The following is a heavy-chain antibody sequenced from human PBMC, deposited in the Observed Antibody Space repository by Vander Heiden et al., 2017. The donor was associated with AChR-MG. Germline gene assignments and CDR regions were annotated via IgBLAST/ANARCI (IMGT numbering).Heavy chain of an antibody. V-gene: IGHV3-11*01. CDR3: ASWRRDGYKMTAFDI. CDR1: GFPFSDYY. CDR2: ISSSGSTI. J-gene: IGHJ3*02. D-gene: IGHD5-12*01. Sequence: QVQLVESGGGLVKPGGSLRLSRAPSGFPFSDYYMSGIRQAPGKGLEWVSYISSSGSTIYYADSVKGRFTISRDNAKNSLYLQMNSLRAEDTAVYYCASWRRDGYKMTAFDIWGQGTMVTVSS.